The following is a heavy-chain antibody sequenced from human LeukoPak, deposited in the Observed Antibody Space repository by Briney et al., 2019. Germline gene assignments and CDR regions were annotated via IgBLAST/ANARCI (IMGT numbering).Heavy chain of an antibody. CDR3: ASSTPSRAFDI. Sequence: SETLSLTCTVSGGSISSGDYYWSWIRQPPGKGLEWIGYIYYSGSTCYNPSLKSRVTISVDTSKNQFSLKLSSVTAADTAVYYCASSTPSRAFDIWGQGTMVTVSS. CDR1: GGSISSGDYY. D-gene: IGHD2-2*01. CDR2: IYYSGST. J-gene: IGHJ3*02. V-gene: IGHV4-30-4*08.